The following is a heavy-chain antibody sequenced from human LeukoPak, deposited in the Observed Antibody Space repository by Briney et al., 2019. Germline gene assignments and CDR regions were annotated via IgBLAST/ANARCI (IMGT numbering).Heavy chain of an antibody. CDR1: GYTFTGYY. Sequence: GASVKVSCKASGYTFTGYYMHWVRQAPGQGLEWMGWINPNSGGTNYAQKFQGRVTMTRDTSISTAYMELSRLRSDDTAVYYCARVIVVVPAASGDFDYWGQGTLVTVSS. J-gene: IGHJ4*02. CDR2: INPNSGGT. V-gene: IGHV1-2*02. D-gene: IGHD2-2*01. CDR3: ARVIVVVPAASGDFDY.